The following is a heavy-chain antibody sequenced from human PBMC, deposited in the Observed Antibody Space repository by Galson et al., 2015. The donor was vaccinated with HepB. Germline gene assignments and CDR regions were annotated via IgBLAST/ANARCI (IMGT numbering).Heavy chain of an antibody. V-gene: IGHV5-10-1*04. CDR3: ARQVSDYYGMDV. CDR2: IDPSDSYI. CDR1: GYSFTSYW. J-gene: IGHJ6*02. D-gene: IGHD3-3*01. Sequence: QSGAEVTKPGESLRISCKGSGYSFTSYWMSWVRQMPGKGLEWMGIIDPSDSYIKYSPSFQGQVIISVDKSISTAYLQWSSLKASDSAMYYCARQVSDYYGMDVWGQGTAVTVSS.